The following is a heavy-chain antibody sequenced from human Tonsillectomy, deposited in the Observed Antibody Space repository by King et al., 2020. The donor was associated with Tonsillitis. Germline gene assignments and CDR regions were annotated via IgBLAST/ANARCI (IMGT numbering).Heavy chain of an antibody. Sequence: VQLVESGGGLVQPGGSLRLSCAASGFTFTSYWMNWVRQAPGKGLEWVANIKQHGSEENYVDSVMGRFTISRDNAKNSLYLQMNSLRAEDTGVYYCARPLTVDFAFDIWGQGTTVTVSS. V-gene: IGHV3-7*01. CDR3: ARPLTVDFAFDI. D-gene: IGHD3-9*01. CDR2: IKQHGSEE. J-gene: IGHJ3*02. CDR1: GFTFTSYW.